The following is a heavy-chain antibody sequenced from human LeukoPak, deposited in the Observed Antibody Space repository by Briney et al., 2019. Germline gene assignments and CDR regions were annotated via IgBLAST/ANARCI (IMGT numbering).Heavy chain of an antibody. CDR3: ARGGFEKQWLPPYY. Sequence: GGSLRLSCAASGFTFSSYSMNWVRQAPGKGLEWVSSISSSSSYIYYADSVKGRFTISRDNAKNSLYLQMNSLRAEGTAVYYCARGGFEKQWLPPYYWGQGTLVTVSS. D-gene: IGHD6-19*01. V-gene: IGHV3-21*01. J-gene: IGHJ4*02. CDR1: GFTFSSYS. CDR2: ISSSSSYI.